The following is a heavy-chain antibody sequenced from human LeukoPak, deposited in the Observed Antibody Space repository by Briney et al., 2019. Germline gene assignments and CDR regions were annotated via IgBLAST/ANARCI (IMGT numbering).Heavy chain of an antibody. CDR3: ARDQERGYSGYDF. J-gene: IGHJ4*02. CDR1: GFTFSSYW. D-gene: IGHD5-12*01. V-gene: IGHV3-7*01. CDR2: IKQDGSDK. Sequence: GGSLRLSCAASGFTFSSYWMSWVRQAPGKGLEWVANIKQDGSDKYYVDSVKGRFTISRDNAENSLYLQMNSLRAEDTAVYYCARDQERGYSGYDFWGQGTLVTVSS.